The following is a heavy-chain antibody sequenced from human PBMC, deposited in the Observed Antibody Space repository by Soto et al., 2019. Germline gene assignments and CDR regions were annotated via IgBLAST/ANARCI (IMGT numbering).Heavy chain of an antibody. D-gene: IGHD3-10*01. Sequence: PSETLSLTCTVSGGSISSGGYYWSWIRQHPGKGLEWIGYIYYSGSTYYNPSLKSRVTISVDTSKNQFSLKLSSVTAADTAVYYCASLSGSSYYFDYWGQGTLVTVSS. V-gene: IGHV4-31*03. CDR1: GGSISSGGYY. CDR2: IYYSGST. CDR3: ASLSGSSYYFDY. J-gene: IGHJ4*02.